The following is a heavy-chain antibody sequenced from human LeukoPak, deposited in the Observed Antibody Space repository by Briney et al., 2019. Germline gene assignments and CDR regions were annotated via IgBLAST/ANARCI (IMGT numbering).Heavy chain of an antibody. CDR2: MNPNSGNT. V-gene: IGHV1-8*01. Sequence: GASVKVSCKASGYTFTSYDINWVRQATGQGLEWMGWMNPNSGNTGYAQKFQGRVTMTRNTSISTAYMELSSLRSEDTAVYYCARAYYDYVWGSYRYTGTDLWGQGTLVTVSS. CDR1: GYTFTSYD. J-gene: IGHJ5*02. D-gene: IGHD3-16*02. CDR3: ARAYYDYVWGSYRYTGTDL.